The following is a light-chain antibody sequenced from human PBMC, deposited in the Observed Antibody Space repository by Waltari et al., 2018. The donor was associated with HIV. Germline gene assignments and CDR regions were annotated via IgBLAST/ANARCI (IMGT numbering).Light chain of an antibody. Sequence: QSALTQPPFASGSPGQSVTISCSGTSSDVGGYDYVSWYQQHPGKAPKRMIYEVSKRPSGVPDRFSGSKSGNTASLTVSGLQAEDEADYYCSSHAGSNNYVFGTGTKVTVL. CDR2: EVS. V-gene: IGLV2-8*01. J-gene: IGLJ1*01. CDR3: SSHAGSNNYV. CDR1: SSDVGGYDY.